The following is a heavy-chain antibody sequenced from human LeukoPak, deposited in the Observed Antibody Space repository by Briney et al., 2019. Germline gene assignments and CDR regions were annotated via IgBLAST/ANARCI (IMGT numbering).Heavy chain of an antibody. CDR1: GGSINGYF. D-gene: IGHD2-15*01. CDR3: ARSARVEPGTGYYFDS. J-gene: IGHJ4*02. Sequence: SETLSLTCTVSGGSINGYFWSGMLQPAGKGLEWIGRILTNGNTDYNPSLNSRVTMSMDTSRNQFSLKLRSVSAADTAVYYCARSARVEPGTGYYFDSWGRGTLVTVSS. V-gene: IGHV4-4*07. CDR2: ILTNGNT.